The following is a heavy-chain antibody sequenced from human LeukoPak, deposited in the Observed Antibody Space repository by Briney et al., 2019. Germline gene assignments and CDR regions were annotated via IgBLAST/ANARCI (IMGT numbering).Heavy chain of an antibody. D-gene: IGHD2-2*01. CDR2: IKQDGSEK. V-gene: IGHV3-7*01. J-gene: IGHJ3*02. CDR1: GFSLRSYW. Sequence: PGGSLRLSCVASGFSLRSYWMSWVRQAPGKGLEWVANIKQDGSEKSYVDSVKGRFTISRDNAENSLYLQMNSLRVEDTAVYYCARIYCSSTNCDRWNAFDIWGQGTMVTGSS. CDR3: ARIYCSSTNCDRWNAFDI.